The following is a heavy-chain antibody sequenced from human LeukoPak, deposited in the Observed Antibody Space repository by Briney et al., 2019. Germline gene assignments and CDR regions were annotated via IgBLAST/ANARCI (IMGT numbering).Heavy chain of an antibody. J-gene: IGHJ4*02. CDR1: GFTFSTYW. D-gene: IGHD4-23*01. CDR3: AKDPGGSVGNFDY. Sequence: PGGSLRLSCAASGFTFSTYWMSWVRQAPGKGLEWVSAISGSGGSTYYADSVRGRFTVSRDNSRNTLYLRMNSLRAEDTAVYYCAKDPGGSVGNFDYWGQGTLVTVSS. V-gene: IGHV3-23*01. CDR2: ISGSGGST.